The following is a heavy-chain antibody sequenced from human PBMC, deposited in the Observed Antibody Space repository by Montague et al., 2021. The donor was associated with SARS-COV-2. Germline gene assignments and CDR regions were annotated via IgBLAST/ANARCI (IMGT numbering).Heavy chain of an antibody. D-gene: IGHD3-9*01. V-gene: IGHV4-61*01. J-gene: IGHJ5*02. CDR2: IYDSGST. CDR3: ARAHATYYNILTGYYDVFHLTSCFDP. Sequence: SETLSLTCTVSGDSVSSGSYYWIWIRQPPGKGLEWIVYIYDSGSTNYYPSLKIRVSIAVDTSKNWFPLKLRSVTAADTAVYDCARAHATYYNILTGYYDVFHLTSCFDPWGQGTLVTVSS. CDR1: GDSVSSGSYY.